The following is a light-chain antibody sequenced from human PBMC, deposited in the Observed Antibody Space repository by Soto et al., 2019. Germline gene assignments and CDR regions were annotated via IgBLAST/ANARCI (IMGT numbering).Light chain of an antibody. CDR2: ATS. V-gene: IGKV1-17*03. CDR1: QGISNY. J-gene: IGKJ1*01. CDR3: QQYYDYAT. Sequence: DIQMTQSPSAMSASVGDRVTITCRASQGISNYLAWFQQKPGKAPKLLMFATSTLQTGVPSRFIGGGSGTDFTLTISCLQSEDYATYFCQQYYDYATFGQGTQVEI.